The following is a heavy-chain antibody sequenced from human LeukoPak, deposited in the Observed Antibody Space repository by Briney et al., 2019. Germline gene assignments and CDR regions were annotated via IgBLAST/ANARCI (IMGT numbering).Heavy chain of an antibody. CDR1: GYTFTSYG. V-gene: IGHV1-18*01. Sequence: ASAKVSCKASGYTFTSYGISWVRQAPGQGLEWMGWISAYNGNTNYAQKLQGRVTMTTDTSTSTAYMELRSLRSDDTAVYYCARDLGYLAVAGFDYWGQGTLVTVSS. CDR3: ARDLGYLAVAGFDY. D-gene: IGHD6-19*01. CDR2: ISAYNGNT. J-gene: IGHJ4*02.